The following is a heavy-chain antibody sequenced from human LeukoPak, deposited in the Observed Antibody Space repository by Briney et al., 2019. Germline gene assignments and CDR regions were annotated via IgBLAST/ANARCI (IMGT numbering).Heavy chain of an antibody. V-gene: IGHV1-18*01. CDR3: ASSINYYDSSGYQLDY. D-gene: IGHD3-22*01. CDR2: ISAYNGNT. J-gene: IGHJ4*02. CDR1: GYTFTSYG. Sequence: ASVKVSCKASGYTFTSYGISWVRQAPGQGLEWMGWISAYNGNTNYAQKLQGRVTMTTDTSTSTAYMELSRLRSDDTAVYYCASSINYYDSSGYQLDYWGQGTLVTVSS.